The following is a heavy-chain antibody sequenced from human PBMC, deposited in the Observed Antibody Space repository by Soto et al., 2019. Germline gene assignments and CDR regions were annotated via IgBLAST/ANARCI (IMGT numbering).Heavy chain of an antibody. D-gene: IGHD3-22*01. J-gene: IGHJ5*02. CDR3: ARNNYYDSSGYYYGGGTNWFDP. CDR2: INAGNGNT. CDR1: GYTFTSYA. V-gene: IGHV1-3*01. Sequence: ASVKVSCKAAGYTFTSYAMHWVRQAPGQRLEWMGWINAGNGNTKYSQKFQGRVTITTDTSTSTAYMELSSLRSEDTAVYYCARNNYYDSSGYYYGGGTNWFDPWGQGTLVTVSS.